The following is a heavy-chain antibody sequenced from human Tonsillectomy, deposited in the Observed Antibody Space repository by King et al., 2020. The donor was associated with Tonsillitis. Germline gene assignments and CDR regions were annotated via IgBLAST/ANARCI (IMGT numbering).Heavy chain of an antibody. Sequence: QLVQSGGGLVKPGGSLRLSCAASGFTFSSYSMNWVRQAPGKGLEWVSSISSSSRYIYYADSVKGRVTISRDNAKNSLYLQMNSLRAEDTAVYYCARDSGYSSGWFLDYWGQGTLVTVSS. D-gene: IGHD6-19*01. V-gene: IGHV3-21*01. CDR3: ARDSGYSSGWFLDY. CDR2: ISSSSRYI. CDR1: GFTFSSYS. J-gene: IGHJ4*02.